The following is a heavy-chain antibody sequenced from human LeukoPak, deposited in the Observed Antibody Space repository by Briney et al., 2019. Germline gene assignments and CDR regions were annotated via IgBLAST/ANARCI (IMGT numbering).Heavy chain of an antibody. CDR2: IYYSGST. Sequence: SETLSLTCTVSGGSISSSSYYWGWIRQPPGKGLEWIGSIYYSGSTYYNPSLKSRVTISVDTSKNQFSLKLSSVTAADTAVYYCARVFPYTAMVTFLVADAFDIWGQGTMVTVSS. V-gene: IGHV4-39*07. J-gene: IGHJ3*02. CDR1: GGSISSSSYY. CDR3: ARVFPYTAMVTFLVADAFDI. D-gene: IGHD5-18*01.